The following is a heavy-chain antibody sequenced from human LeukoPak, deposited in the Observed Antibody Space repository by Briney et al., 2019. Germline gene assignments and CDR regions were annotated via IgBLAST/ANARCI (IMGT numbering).Heavy chain of an antibody. CDR3: ARESRVVPYYFDY. CDR1: GGSISGFH. J-gene: IGHJ4*02. V-gene: IGHV4-59*01. Sequence: SETLSLTCTVSGGSISGFHWNWIRQPPGKGLEWIGYIYYSGSTNHNPSLKSRVTISVDTSKNQFSLKMSSVTAADTAVYYCARESRVVPYYFDYWGQGTLVTVSS. D-gene: IGHD3-3*01. CDR2: IYYSGST.